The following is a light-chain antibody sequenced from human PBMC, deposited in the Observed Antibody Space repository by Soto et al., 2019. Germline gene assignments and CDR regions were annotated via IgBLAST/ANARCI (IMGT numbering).Light chain of an antibody. Sequence: EIVMTQSPPSLTVTPGEPASISCSSSQRLLHSNGNIFLDWYLQKPGQSPQLMIYLGFNRASGVPDRVSGSGAVTAFTLKISRVEAEDSGIDYCMQALQSPYTFGQGTKLEIK. J-gene: IGKJ2*01. CDR2: LGF. CDR3: MQALQSPYT. V-gene: IGKV2-28*01. CDR1: QRLLHSNGNIF.